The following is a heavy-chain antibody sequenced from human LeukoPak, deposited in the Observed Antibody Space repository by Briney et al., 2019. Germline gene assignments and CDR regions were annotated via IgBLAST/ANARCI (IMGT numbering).Heavy chain of an antibody. CDR2: IGGTGGST. CDR3: AKDPFRFTSRSGAYYFDY. D-gene: IGHD6-13*01. J-gene: IGHJ4*02. Sequence: GGSLRLSCAASGFTFSNYAMSWVRQAPGKGLEWVLAIGGTGGSTYYADSVRGRFTISRDNSKNTLYLQMNSLRAEDTAVYYCAKDPFRFTSRSGAYYFDYWGQGTLVTVSS. CDR1: GFTFSNYA. V-gene: IGHV3-23*01.